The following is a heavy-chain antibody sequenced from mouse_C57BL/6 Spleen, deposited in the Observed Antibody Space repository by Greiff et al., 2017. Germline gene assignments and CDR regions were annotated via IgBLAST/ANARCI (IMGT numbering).Heavy chain of an antibody. CDR3: ARSEGGSSSFYAMDY. J-gene: IGHJ4*01. CDR2: IHPNSGST. Sequence: QVQLQQPGAELVKPGASVKLSCKASGYTFTSYWMHWVKQRPGQGLEWIGMIHPNSGSTNYNEKFKSKATLTVDKSSSTAYMQLSSLTSEDSAVYYCARSEGGSSSFYAMDYWGQGTSVTVSS. D-gene: IGHD1-1*01. CDR1: GYTFTSYW. V-gene: IGHV1-64*01.